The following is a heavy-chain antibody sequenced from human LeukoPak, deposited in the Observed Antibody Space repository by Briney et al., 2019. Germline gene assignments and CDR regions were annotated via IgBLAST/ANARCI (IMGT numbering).Heavy chain of an antibody. CDR2: INPNSGGT. J-gene: IGHJ4*02. CDR1: GYTFTGYY. CDR3: ATYCSSTSCCEAG. V-gene: IGHV1-2*02. Sequence: GASVKVSCKASGYTFTGYYMHWVRQAPGQELEWMGWINPNSGGTNYAQKFQGRVTMTRDTSISTAYMELSRLRSDDTAVYYCATYCSSTSCCEAGWGQGTLVTVSS. D-gene: IGHD2-2*01.